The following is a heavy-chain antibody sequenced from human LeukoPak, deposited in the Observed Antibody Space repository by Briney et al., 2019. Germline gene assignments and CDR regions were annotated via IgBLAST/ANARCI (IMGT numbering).Heavy chain of an antibody. D-gene: IGHD3-10*01. CDR2: INPDGGRI. V-gene: IGHV3-74*01. J-gene: IGHJ2*01. CDR3: ARVGTGSWYFDL. CDR1: GFTVSSSTY. Sequence: PGGSLRLSCAASGFTVSSSTYMCWVRQAPGKGLVWVSRINPDGGRISYADSVQGRFTISRDNAKNTVYLQMNSLRAEDTAVYYCARVGTGSWYFDLWGRGTLVTFSS.